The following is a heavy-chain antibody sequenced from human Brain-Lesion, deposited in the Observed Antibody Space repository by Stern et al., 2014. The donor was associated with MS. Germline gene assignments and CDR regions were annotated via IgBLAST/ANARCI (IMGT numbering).Heavy chain of an antibody. CDR1: GGSVSSDNYY. D-gene: IGHD2-2*01. Sequence: MQLVESGPGLVKPSQTLSLTCTVSGGSVSSDNYYWTRIRQHPGKGLEWIGHIYYSGTPYYNPSLKSRVTISIATSKNQFSLNLNSVTAADTAMYYCARDQFTTSLDVWGQGTTVTVSS. CDR3: ARDQFTTSLDV. J-gene: IGHJ6*02. V-gene: IGHV4-31*03. CDR2: IYYSGTP.